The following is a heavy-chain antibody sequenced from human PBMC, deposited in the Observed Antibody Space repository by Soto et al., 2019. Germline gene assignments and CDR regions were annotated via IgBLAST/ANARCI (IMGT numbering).Heavy chain of an antibody. V-gene: IGHV1-69*13. CDR2: IIPIFGTA. J-gene: IGHJ5*02. CDR1: GGTFRRSA. D-gene: IGHD3-22*01. Sequence: SVKIYCKASGGTFRRSAITWVRQAPGQGLEWMGGIIPIFGTANYAQKFQARVTITADESTSTAYMELSSLRSEDTAVYYCARDRGPSSGYYPYWFDPWGQGTLVTVSS. CDR3: ARDRGPSSGYYPYWFDP.